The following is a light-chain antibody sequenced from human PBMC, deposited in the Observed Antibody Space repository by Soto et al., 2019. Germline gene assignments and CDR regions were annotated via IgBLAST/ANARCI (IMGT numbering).Light chain of an antibody. Sequence: QSALTQPASVSGSPGQSITISCTGTSSDVGGYNYVSWYQLHPGKAPKLMVYEVSNRPSGVSNRFSGSKSGNTASLTISGLQAEDEADYYCSAYAGSNTFVFGTGTKVTVL. CDR1: SSDVGGYNY. J-gene: IGLJ1*01. CDR3: SAYAGSNTFV. V-gene: IGLV2-14*01. CDR2: EVS.